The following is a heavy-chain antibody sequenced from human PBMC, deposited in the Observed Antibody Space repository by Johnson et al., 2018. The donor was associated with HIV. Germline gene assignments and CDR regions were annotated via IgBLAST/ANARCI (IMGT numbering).Heavy chain of an antibody. CDR2: ISSSGSTL. V-gene: IGHV3-11*04. CDR1: GFTFSDYY. Sequence: QVQVVESGGGLVKPGGSLRLSCAASGFTFSDYYMSWIRQAPGTGLEWVSYISSSGSTLYYADSGQGRFTITRDNSKNTLYLQMNSLRAEDTAVYYCARGLLWFGRGAFDIWGQGTMVTVSS. D-gene: IGHD3-10*01. CDR3: ARGLLWFGRGAFDI. J-gene: IGHJ3*02.